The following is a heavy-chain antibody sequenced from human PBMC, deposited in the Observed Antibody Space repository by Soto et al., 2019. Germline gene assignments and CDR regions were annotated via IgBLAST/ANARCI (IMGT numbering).Heavy chain of an antibody. CDR1: GFTFSTYA. Sequence: EVQLLESGGGLVQPGGSLRLSCTASGFTFSTYAMSWVRQAPGKGLEWASTISDSGSTYYADSVKGRFTISRDNSKNTLYLEMKSLSAEDAVVYYCAIDKGGKYCSSTRCLYSCDYWGQGTLVTVSS. D-gene: IGHD2-2*01. J-gene: IGHJ4*02. CDR3: AIDKGGKYCSSTRCLYSCDY. CDR2: ISDSGST. V-gene: IGHV3-23*01.